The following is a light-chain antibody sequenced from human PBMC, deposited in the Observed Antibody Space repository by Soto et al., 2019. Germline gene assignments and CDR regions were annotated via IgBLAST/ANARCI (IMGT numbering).Light chain of an antibody. J-gene: IGKJ3*01. V-gene: IGKV1-27*01. CDR2: GAS. Sequence: DIQMMQSPSSLSASVGDRVTITCRASQAINKYLAWFQQKPGQVPKLLIYGASTLRSGVPARLSGSGSGTDFSLTISSLQPEDVATYFCQKYDSAPFTFGPGTRVEIK. CDR1: QAINKY. CDR3: QKYDSAPFT.